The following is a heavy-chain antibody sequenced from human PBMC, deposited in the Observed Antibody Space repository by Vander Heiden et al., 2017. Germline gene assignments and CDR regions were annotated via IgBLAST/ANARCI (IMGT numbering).Heavy chain of an antibody. CDR2: ISYDGSNK. CDR3: AKDPYSSGWYEVTRSGYFEY. D-gene: IGHD6-19*01. Sequence: QVQLVESGGGVVQPGRSLRLSCAASGFTFSSHGMHWARQAAGKGLEWVAGISYDGSNKYYADSVKGRVTISRDNSKNTLYLQMNSLRPEDTAVYYCAKDPYSSGWYEVTRSGYFEYWGQGTLLTVSS. CDR1: GFTFSSHG. J-gene: IGHJ4*02. V-gene: IGHV3-30*18.